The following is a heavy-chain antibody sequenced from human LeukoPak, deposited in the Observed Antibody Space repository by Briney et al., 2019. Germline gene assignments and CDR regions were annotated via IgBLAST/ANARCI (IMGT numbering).Heavy chain of an antibody. CDR2: ISYDGSNK. Sequence: PGRSLRLSCAASGFTFSSYGMHWVRQAPGKGLEWVAVISYDGSNKYYADSVKGRFTISRDNSKNTLYLQMNSLRAEDTAVYYCARGGSYSSSWEGRDYYYMDVWGKGTTVTVSS. J-gene: IGHJ6*03. D-gene: IGHD6-13*01. V-gene: IGHV3-30*03. CDR3: ARGGSYSSSWEGRDYYYMDV. CDR1: GFTFSSYG.